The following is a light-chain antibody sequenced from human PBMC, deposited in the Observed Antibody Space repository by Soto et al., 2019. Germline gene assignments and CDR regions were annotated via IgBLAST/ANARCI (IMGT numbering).Light chain of an antibody. CDR1: QGIRND. CDR3: LQDYNYPYT. J-gene: IGKJ2*01. CDR2: AAS. Sequence: AIQMTQSPSSLSASVGDRVTITCRASQGIRNDLGWYQQNPGKAPKLLIYAASSLQSGVPSRFSGRGSGTDFTLTISSLQPEDFATYYCLQDYNYPYTFGQGTKLEIK. V-gene: IGKV1-6*01.